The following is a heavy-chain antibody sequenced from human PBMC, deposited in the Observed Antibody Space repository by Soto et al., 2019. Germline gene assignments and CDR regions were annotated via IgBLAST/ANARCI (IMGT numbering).Heavy chain of an antibody. CDR2: INLNSGDT. D-gene: IGHD5-12*01. CDR3: ARDLGGYDLYGPDT. J-gene: IGHJ5*02. CDR1: GDTFTDSS. Sequence: QVQLVQSGAEVKKPGASVKVSCKTSGDTFTDSSMHWVRQAPGQGLEWMGWINLNSGDTYYAQKFQGRVTMTRDMSIITVYMELSRLKSDDTAVYYCARDLGGYDLYGPDTWGQGTLVTVSS. V-gene: IGHV1-2*02.